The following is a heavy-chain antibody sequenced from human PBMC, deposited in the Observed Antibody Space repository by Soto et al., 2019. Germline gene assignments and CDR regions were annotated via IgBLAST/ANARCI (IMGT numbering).Heavy chain of an antibody. CDR3: ARLNRGRQLVPDFDY. CDR2: IYYIGST. Sequence: SETLAITCTVSGGSISSSIYYWGWIRQPPVKVLEWIGSIYYIGSTYYNPSLKSRVTISVDTSKNQFSLKLSSVTAEDTAVYYFARLNRGRQLVPDFDYWGHGTLVPVSS. J-gene: IGHJ4*01. V-gene: IGHV4-39*01. CDR1: GGSISSSIYY. D-gene: IGHD6-13*01.